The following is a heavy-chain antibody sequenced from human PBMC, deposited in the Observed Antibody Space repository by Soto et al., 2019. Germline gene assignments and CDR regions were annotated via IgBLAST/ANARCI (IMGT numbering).Heavy chain of an antibody. Sequence: EVQLVESGGGLVQPGGSLRVSCAASGFTFSRFWMHWVRQAPGMGLVWVSRVNSDGSSTDYADSVKGRFTISIDNAKNTLSLRMNSLRSEDTAVYYCARAGGACSGGICTYRYFYGMDVWGQGTTVTVSS. J-gene: IGHJ6*02. D-gene: IGHD2-15*01. CDR2: VNSDGSST. CDR3: ARAGGACSGGICTYRYFYGMDV. V-gene: IGHV3-74*01. CDR1: GFTFSRFW.